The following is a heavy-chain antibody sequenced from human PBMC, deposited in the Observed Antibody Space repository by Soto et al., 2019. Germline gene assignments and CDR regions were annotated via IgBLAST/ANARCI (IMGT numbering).Heavy chain of an antibody. CDR2: ISAYNGNT. D-gene: IGHD6-6*01. V-gene: IGHV1-18*01. J-gene: IGHJ4*02. CDR3: ARDPARYSSSYFDY. Sequence: ASVKVSCKASGYTFTSYGISWVRQALGQGLEWMGWISAYNGNTNYAQKLQGRVTMTTDTSTSTAYMELRSLRSDDTAVYYCARDPARYSSSYFDYWGQGTLVTVSS. CDR1: GYTFTSYG.